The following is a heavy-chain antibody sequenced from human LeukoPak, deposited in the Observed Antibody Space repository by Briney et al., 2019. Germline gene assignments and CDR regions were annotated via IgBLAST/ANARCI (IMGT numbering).Heavy chain of an antibody. CDR3: AKAGIGVVGYFDY. CDR1: GFTFNSYA. CDR2: IRGSGGGT. Sequence: GGSLRLSCAASGFTFNSYAMSWVRQAPGKGVEWVSAIRGSGGGTYYADSVKGRFTISRDNSKNTLYLQMNSLRDEDTALYYCAKAGIGVVGYFDYWGQGTLVTVSS. D-gene: IGHD6-19*01. J-gene: IGHJ4*02. V-gene: IGHV3-23*01.